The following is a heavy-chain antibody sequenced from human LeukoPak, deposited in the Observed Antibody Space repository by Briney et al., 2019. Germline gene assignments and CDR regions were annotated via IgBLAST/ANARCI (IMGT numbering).Heavy chain of an antibody. V-gene: IGHV4-59*01. J-gene: IGHJ2*01. CDR1: GGSISSYY. CDR2: IYYSGST. CDR3: AKTGLQRYFDL. Sequence: LSETLSLTCTVSGGSISSYYWSWIRQPPGTGLEWIGYIYYSGSTNYNPSLKSRVTISVDASKNQFSLKLSSVTAADTAVYYCAKTGLQRYFDLWGRGTLVTVSS. D-gene: IGHD5-24*01.